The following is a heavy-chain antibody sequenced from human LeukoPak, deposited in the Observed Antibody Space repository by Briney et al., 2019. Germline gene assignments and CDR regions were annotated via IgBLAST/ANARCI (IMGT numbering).Heavy chain of an antibody. CDR3: ARNYGDFRYYYYYMDV. D-gene: IGHD4-17*01. J-gene: IGHJ6*03. Sequence: VASVKVSCKASVGTFSSYAISWVRQAPGQGLEWMGGIIPIFGTANYAQKFQGRVTITADKSTSTAYMELSSLRSEDTAVYYCARNYGDFRYYYYYMDVWGKGTTVTVSS. V-gene: IGHV1-69*06. CDR1: VGTFSSYA. CDR2: IIPIFGTA.